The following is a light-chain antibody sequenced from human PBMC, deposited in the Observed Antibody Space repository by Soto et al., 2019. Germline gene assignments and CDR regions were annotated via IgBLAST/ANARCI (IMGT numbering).Light chain of an antibody. CDR1: RDI. Sequence: IQMTQSPSSVSASVGDRVTITCQASRDISQQPGKAPKLLIDSASALNRGVPSRCSGSGSATDFALTVSSVQPEDFATYYCQQADTFPCTFGQGTKVEIK. CDR2: SAS. J-gene: IGKJ1*01. V-gene: IGKV1-12*01. CDR3: QQADTFPCT.